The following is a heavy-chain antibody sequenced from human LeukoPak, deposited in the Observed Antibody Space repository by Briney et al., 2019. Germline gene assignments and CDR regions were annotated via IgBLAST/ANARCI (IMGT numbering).Heavy chain of an antibody. CDR2: INTNTGNP. CDR3: ARESRGATIPD. V-gene: IGHV7-4-1*02. D-gene: IGHD1-26*01. CDR1: GYTFTSYA. J-gene: IGHJ4*02. Sequence: ASVKVSCKASGYTFTSYAMIWVGRAPGQGLEWMGWINTNTGNPTYAQGFTGRFVFSLDTSVSTAYLQISSLKAEDTAVYYCARESRGATIPDWGQGTLVTVSS.